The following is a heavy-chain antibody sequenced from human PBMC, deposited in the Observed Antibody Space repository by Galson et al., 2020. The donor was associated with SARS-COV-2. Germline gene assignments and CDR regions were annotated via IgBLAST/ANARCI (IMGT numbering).Heavy chain of an antibody. V-gene: IGHV3-7*05. D-gene: IGHD2-2*01. CDR2: IKQDGSEK. J-gene: IGHJ4*02. Sequence: GGSLRLSCAASGFTFSTYWMTWVRQAPGKGLEWVASIKQDGSEKQYVDSVKGRFTISRDNAKNSLFLQVNSLGAEDTAVYYCARYYCSSTSCYSPGDHWGQGTLVTVSS. CDR3: ARYYCSSTSCYSPGDH. CDR1: GFTFSTYW.